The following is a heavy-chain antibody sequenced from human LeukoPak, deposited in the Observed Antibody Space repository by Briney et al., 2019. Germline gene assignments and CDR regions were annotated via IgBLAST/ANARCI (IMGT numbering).Heavy chain of an antibody. Sequence: SETLSLTCTVSGGSISSSSYYWGWIRQPPGKGLEWIGEINHSGSTNYNPSLKSRVTISVDTSKNQFSLKLSSVTAADTAVYYCASGYSYGYCYWGQGTLVTVSS. CDR1: GGSISSSSYY. J-gene: IGHJ4*02. CDR2: INHSGST. CDR3: ASGYSYGYCY. D-gene: IGHD5-18*01. V-gene: IGHV4-39*07.